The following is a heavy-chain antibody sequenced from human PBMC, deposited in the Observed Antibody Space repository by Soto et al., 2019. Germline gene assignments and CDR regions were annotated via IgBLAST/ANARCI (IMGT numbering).Heavy chain of an antibody. Sequence: SETLSLTCAVYGGSFSGYYWSWIRQPPGKGLEWIGEINHSGSTNYNPSLKSRVTISVDTSKNQFSLKLSSVTAADTAVYYCARGKASVGARIYVKWFDPWGQGTLVTVSS. CDR2: INHSGST. V-gene: IGHV4-34*01. D-gene: IGHD1-26*01. J-gene: IGHJ5*02. CDR3: ARGKASVGARIYVKWFDP. CDR1: GGSFSGYY.